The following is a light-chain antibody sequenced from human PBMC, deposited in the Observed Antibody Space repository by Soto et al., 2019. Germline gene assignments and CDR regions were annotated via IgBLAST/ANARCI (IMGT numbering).Light chain of an antibody. J-gene: IGLJ2*01. CDR3: SSYTSSITPVV. V-gene: IGLV2-14*01. Sequence: QSALTQPASLSGSPGQSITISCTGTSSDVGGYNYASWYQQHPGKAPKLMIYDVSNRPSGVSNRFSGSKSGNTASLTISGLQAEDVADYYCSSYTSSITPVVFGGGTKVTVL. CDR1: SSDVGGYNY. CDR2: DVS.